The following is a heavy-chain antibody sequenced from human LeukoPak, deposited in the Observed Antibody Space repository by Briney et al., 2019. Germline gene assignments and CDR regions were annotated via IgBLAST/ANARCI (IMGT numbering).Heavy chain of an antibody. Sequence: PLETLSLTCSVSGGSISTSPYNWGWIRQPPRKGLEWIGDIYYSGNTYYNPSLKSRVTISVDTSKNQVSLKVTSLTAADTALYYCARRRTYDILTGYPQYYLDYWGQGALVTVSS. CDR1: GGSISTSPYN. CDR2: IYYSGNT. CDR3: ARRRTYDILTGYPQYYLDY. V-gene: IGHV4-39*01. D-gene: IGHD3-9*01. J-gene: IGHJ4*02.